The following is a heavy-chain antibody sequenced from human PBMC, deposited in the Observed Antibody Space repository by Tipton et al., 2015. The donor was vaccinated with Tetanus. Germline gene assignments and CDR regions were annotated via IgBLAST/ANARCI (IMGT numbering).Heavy chain of an antibody. CDR2: LHSSGDT. CDR3: ARWGPGVTTWGFDF. V-gene: IGHV4-4*07. D-gene: IGHD3-16*01. CDR1: GGSIRGHF. Sequence: TLSLTCTVSGGSIRGHFWSWIRQPAGKGLEWIGRLHSSGDTTYNPSLKSRVTMSVDTSKNHFSLGLSSVTAADTALYFCARWGPGVTTWGFDFWGQGTLVTVSS. J-gene: IGHJ4*02.